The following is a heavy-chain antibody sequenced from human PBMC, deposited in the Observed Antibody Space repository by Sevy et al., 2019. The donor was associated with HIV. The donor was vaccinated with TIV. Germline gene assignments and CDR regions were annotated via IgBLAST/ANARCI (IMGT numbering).Heavy chain of an antibody. Sequence: GGSLRLSCAASGFNFSKSWMHWVRQAPGKGLVWVSYINTDGSTTNSADSVKGRFTTSRDNAKNTLYLEMNSLRADDTGVYLCVRGAVYAMDVWGQGTTVTVSS. CDR1: GFNFSKSW. CDR2: INTDGSTT. V-gene: IGHV3-74*01. D-gene: IGHD6-19*01. J-gene: IGHJ6*02. CDR3: VRGAVYAMDV.